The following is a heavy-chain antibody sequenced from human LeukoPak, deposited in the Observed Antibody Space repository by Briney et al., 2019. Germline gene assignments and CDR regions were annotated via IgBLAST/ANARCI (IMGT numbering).Heavy chain of an antibody. CDR1: GGSFSGYY. J-gene: IGHJ5*02. V-gene: IGHV4-34*01. Sequence: ASETLSLTCAVYGGSFSGYYWSWIRQPPGKGLEWIGEINHSGSTNYNPSLKSRVTISVDTSKNQFSLKLSSVTAADTAVYYCARDLVCSGGSCYSVWFDPWGQGTLVTVSS. CDR3: ARDLVCSGGSCYSVWFDP. D-gene: IGHD2-15*01. CDR2: INHSGST.